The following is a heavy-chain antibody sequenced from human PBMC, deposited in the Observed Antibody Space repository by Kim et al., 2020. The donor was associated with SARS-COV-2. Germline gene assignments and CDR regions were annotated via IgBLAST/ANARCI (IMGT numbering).Heavy chain of an antibody. D-gene: IGHD4-17*01. CDR3: AKDSDTVTTFDYYYYYGMDV. V-gene: IGHV3-30*18. CDR2: ISYDGSNK. J-gene: IGHJ6*02. Sequence: GGSLRLSCAASGFTFSSYGMHWVRQAPGKGLEWVAVISYDGSNKYYADSVKGRFTISRDNSKNTLYLQMNSLRAEDTAVYYCAKDSDTVTTFDYYYYYGMDVWGQGTTVTVSS. CDR1: GFTFSSYG.